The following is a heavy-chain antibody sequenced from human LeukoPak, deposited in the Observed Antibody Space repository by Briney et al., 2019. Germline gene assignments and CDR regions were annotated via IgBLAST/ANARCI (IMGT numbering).Heavy chain of an antibody. CDR1: GFTFSSYS. CDR2: ISSSSSYI. V-gene: IGHV3-21*01. J-gene: IGHJ4*02. Sequence: GGSLRLSRAASGFTFSSYSMNWVRQAPGKGLEWVSSISSSSSYIYYADSVKGRFTISRDNAKNSLYLQMNSLRAEDTAVYYRARGVDCTNGVCYLDYWGQGTLVTVSS. CDR3: ARGVDCTNGVCYLDY. D-gene: IGHD2-8*01.